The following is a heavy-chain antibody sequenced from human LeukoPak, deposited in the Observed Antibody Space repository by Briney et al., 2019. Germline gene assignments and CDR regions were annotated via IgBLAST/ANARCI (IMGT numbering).Heavy chain of an antibody. J-gene: IGHJ3*02. Sequence: GESLKISCKASGYTFTSFWIGWVRQTPGKGLEWMAIINPADSDTRYSPSFQGQVTISADKSISTAYLQWTNLKASDTATYYCARDWKDPAAFDIWGQGTMVTVSS. CDR1: GYTFTSFW. CDR3: ARDWKDPAAFDI. CDR2: INPADSDT. V-gene: IGHV5-51*01. D-gene: IGHD1-1*01.